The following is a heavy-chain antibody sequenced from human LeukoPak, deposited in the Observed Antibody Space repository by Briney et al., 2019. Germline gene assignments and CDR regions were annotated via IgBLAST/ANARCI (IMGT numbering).Heavy chain of an antibody. D-gene: IGHD3-10*01. CDR1: GYSISSGYY. Sequence: IPSETLSLTCAVSGYSISSGYYWGWIRQPPGKGLEWIGSIYHSGSTYYNPSLKRRVTISVDTSKNQFSLKLSSVTAADTAVYYCARNRGSAPYNWFDPWGQGTLVTVSS. CDR3: ARNRGSAPYNWFDP. J-gene: IGHJ5*02. V-gene: IGHV4-38-2*01. CDR2: IYHSGST.